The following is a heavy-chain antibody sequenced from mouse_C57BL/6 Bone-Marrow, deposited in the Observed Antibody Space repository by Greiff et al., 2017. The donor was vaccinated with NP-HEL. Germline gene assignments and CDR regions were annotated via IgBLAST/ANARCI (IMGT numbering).Heavy chain of an antibody. CDR3: ARGITTVPPWFAY. CDR2: INPYNGGT. D-gene: IGHD1-1*01. CDR1: GYTFTDYY. V-gene: IGHV1-19*01. Sequence: EVQLQQSGPVLVKPGASVKMSCKASGYTFTDYYMNWVKQSHGKSLEWIGVINPYNGGTSYNQKFKGKATLTVDKSSSTAYMELNSLTSEDSAVYYCARGITTVPPWFAYWGQGTLVTVSA. J-gene: IGHJ3*01.